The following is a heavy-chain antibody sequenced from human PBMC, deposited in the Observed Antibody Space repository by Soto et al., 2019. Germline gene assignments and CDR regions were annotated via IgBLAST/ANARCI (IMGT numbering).Heavy chain of an antibody. CDR2: TDYSGHT. J-gene: IGHJ4*02. Sequence: QVQLQESGPGLVRPSETLSLTFTVSSDSISSYYWIWIRQSPGKGLEWIGYTDYSGHTNYNPSLKSRVTISGDTSTNQFSLRMSSVNAADTAVYYCARAVGDPLYYLDYWGQGTLVTVSS. CDR1: SDSISSYY. D-gene: IGHD6-19*01. V-gene: IGHV4-59*08. CDR3: ARAVGDPLYYLDY.